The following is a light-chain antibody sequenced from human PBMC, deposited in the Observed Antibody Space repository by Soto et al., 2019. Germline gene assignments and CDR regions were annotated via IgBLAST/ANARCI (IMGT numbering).Light chain of an antibody. Sequence: DIQMTQSPSSLSASVGDRVTITCRASQGINNYLAWYQQRPGKVPKLLIYAASTLQSVVPSRFSGSGSGTYFPLSISSLQPEDVAIYYCQKYDSAPFTFGPGTRVD. V-gene: IGKV1-27*01. CDR1: QGINNY. CDR2: AAS. J-gene: IGKJ3*01. CDR3: QKYDSAPFT.